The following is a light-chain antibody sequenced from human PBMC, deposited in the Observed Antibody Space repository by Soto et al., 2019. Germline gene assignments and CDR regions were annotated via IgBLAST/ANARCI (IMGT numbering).Light chain of an antibody. CDR3: QQNYNTPRA. J-gene: IGKJ3*01. CDR1: QNINDY. CDR2: GAS. Sequence: DIPMTQSPSSLSASVGDRVTITCRASQNINDYLNWFQQKPGRAPKLLIYGASTLQSGVPLRFSGSGSGTAFTLTISGLQPEDVASYYCQQNYNTPRAFGPGTKVGLK. V-gene: IGKV1-39*01.